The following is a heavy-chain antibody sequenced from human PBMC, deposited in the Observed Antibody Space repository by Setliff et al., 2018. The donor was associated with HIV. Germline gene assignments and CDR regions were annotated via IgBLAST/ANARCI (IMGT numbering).Heavy chain of an antibody. Sequence: ASVKVSCKASGYTFTGYYMHWVRQAPGQGLEWMGWINPNSGGTTYAQKFQGWVTMTRDTSISTAYMELSRLRSDDTAVYYCARTSPKITMVRGYYGMDVWGQGTSVTVSS. V-gene: IGHV1-2*04. D-gene: IGHD3-10*01. CDR3: ARTSPKITMVRGYYGMDV. CDR2: INPNSGGT. CDR1: GYTFTGYY. J-gene: IGHJ6*02.